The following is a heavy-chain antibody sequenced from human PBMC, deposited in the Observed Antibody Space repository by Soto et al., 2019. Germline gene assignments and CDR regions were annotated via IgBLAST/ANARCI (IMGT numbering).Heavy chain of an antibody. Sequence: SETLSLTCTVSGGSISSSSYYWGWIRQPPGKGLEWIGSIYYNGSTYYNPSLKSRVTISVDTSKNQFSLKLSSVTAADTAVYYCAESYDFWSGYPALKFDYWGQGTLVTVSS. J-gene: IGHJ4*02. D-gene: IGHD3-3*01. CDR1: GGSISSSSYY. CDR2: IYYNGST. V-gene: IGHV4-39*01. CDR3: AESYDFWSGYPALKFDY.